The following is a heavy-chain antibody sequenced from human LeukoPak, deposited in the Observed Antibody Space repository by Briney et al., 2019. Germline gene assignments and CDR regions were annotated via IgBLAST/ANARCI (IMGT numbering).Heavy chain of an antibody. CDR3: AKRGVVIRGILVIGYHQEAYHYDF. D-gene: IGHD3-10*01. V-gene: IGHV3-23*01. J-gene: IGHJ4*02. CDR2: ISERGGST. Sequence: GGSLRLSCVVSGISLSNYAMTWVRQAPGKGLEWVSYISERGGSTTYADSVKGRFTISRDTSLNTLYLQMNNLGAEDTAVYFCAKRGVVIRGILVIGYHQEAYHYDFWGQGVLVTVSS. CDR1: GISLSNYA.